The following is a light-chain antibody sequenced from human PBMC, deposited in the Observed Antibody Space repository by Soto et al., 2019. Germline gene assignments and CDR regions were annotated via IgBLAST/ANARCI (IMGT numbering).Light chain of an antibody. J-gene: IGKJ4*01. CDR2: SAS. Sequence: EIVLTQSPDNLSLSPGERATLSCRASQYVSRSYLAWYQQRPGQGPRLLIHSASSRAAGIPDRFSGSESGTDFTLTISRLEPEDFAVYYCQQYDTSPLTFGGGTKVEIK. V-gene: IGKV3-20*01. CDR3: QQYDTSPLT. CDR1: QYVSRSY.